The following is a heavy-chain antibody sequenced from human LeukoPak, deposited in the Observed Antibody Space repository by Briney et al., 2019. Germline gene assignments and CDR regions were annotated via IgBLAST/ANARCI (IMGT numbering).Heavy chain of an antibody. CDR2: INHSGST. J-gene: IGHJ6*03. CDR1: GGSFSGYY. V-gene: IGHV4-34*01. Sequence: SETLSLTCAVYGGSFSGYYWSWIRQPPGKGLEWIGEINHSGSTNYNPPLKSRVTISVDTSKNQFSLKLSSVTAADTAVYYCARGGPSSSWYAYWYYYYYMDVWGKGTTVTVSS. CDR3: ARGGPSSSWYAYWYYYYYMDV. D-gene: IGHD6-13*01.